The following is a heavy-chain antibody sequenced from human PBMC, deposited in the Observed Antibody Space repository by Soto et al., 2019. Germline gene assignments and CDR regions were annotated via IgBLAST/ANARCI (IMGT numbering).Heavy chain of an antibody. J-gene: IGHJ5*02. CDR3: ARRTRGAGWFDP. V-gene: IGHV3-11*01. CDR2: ISDSGNII. CDR1: GFTFSDNY. Sequence: QVQPVESGGGLVKPGGSLRLSCAASGFTFSDNYMTWIRQAPGRGPEWVAYISDSGNIIYYADSVQGRFTVSRDNAKNSLYLQMNSLSAEDTAVYYCARRTRGAGWFDPWGQGTLVTVSS. D-gene: IGHD6-19*01.